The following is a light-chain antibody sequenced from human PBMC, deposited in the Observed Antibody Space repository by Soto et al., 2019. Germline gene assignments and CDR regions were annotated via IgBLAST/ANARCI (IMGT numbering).Light chain of an antibody. V-gene: IGKV1-39*01. J-gene: IGKJ2*01. CDR2: AAS. CDR1: QSISRN. CDR3: QQSYTIPFT. Sequence: DIQMTQSPSSLSASVGDRVTITCRASQSISRNLNWYQQKPGKAPKLLIYAASSLQSGVPSRFSGSGSGTDFTLTISSLQPEDFATYFCQQSYTIPFTFGQGTKLEIK.